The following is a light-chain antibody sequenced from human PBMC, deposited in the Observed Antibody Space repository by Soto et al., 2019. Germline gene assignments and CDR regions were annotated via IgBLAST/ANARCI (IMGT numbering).Light chain of an antibody. Sequence: QSALTQPPSASGSLGPSVTIPCTGTSSDVGDYNYVSWYQQHPGKVPKLMIYEVSKRPSGVPDRFSGSKSGNTASLTVSGLQAEDEADYYCSSFAGSPVVFGGGTKLTVL. CDR1: SSDVGDYNY. J-gene: IGLJ2*01. CDR2: EVS. V-gene: IGLV2-8*01. CDR3: SSFAGSPVV.